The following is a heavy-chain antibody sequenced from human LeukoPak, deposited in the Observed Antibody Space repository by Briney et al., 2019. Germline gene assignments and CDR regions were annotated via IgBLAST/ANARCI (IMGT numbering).Heavy chain of an antibody. Sequence: PGGSLRLSCAASGFTFSSYSMNWVRQAPGKGLEWVSSISSSSSYIYYADSVKGRLTISRDNAKNSLYLQMNSLRAEDTAVYYCARGGPWGLPLDYWGQGTLVTVSS. CDR1: GFTFSSYS. J-gene: IGHJ4*02. CDR3: ARGGPWGLPLDY. D-gene: IGHD1-26*01. CDR2: ISSSSSYI. V-gene: IGHV3-21*01.